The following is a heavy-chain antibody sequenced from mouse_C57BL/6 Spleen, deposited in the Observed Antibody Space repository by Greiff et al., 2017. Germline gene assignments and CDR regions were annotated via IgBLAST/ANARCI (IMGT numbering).Heavy chain of an antibody. CDR1: GYTFTDYN. J-gene: IGHJ4*01. Sequence: EVQLQQSGPELVKPGASVKIPCKASGYTFTDYNMDWVKQSHGKSLEWIGDINPNNGGTIYNQKFKGKATLTVDKSSSTAYMALRSLTSEDTAVYYCARSYYDFYYAMDYWGQGTSVTVSS. D-gene: IGHD2-10*01. V-gene: IGHV1-18*01. CDR2: INPNNGGT. CDR3: ARSYYDFYYAMDY.